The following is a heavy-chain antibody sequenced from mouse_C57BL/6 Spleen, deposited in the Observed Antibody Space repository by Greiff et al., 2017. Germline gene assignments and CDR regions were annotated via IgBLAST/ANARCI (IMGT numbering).Heavy chain of an antibody. Sequence: QVQLQQSGAELARPGASVKISCKASGYSFPSYTMHWVKPRPGQGLEWIGYINPSSGYTKYNQKFKDKATLTADKSSSTAYMQLSSLTSEDSAVYYCARNVSSYGFAYWGEGTLVTVSA. CDR1: GYSFPSYT. CDR2: INPSSGYT. J-gene: IGHJ3*01. D-gene: IGHD1-1*01. V-gene: IGHV1-4*01. CDR3: ARNVSSYGFAY.